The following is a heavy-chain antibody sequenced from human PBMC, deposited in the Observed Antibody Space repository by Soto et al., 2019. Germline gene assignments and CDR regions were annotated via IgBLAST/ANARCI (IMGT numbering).Heavy chain of an antibody. D-gene: IGHD3-10*01. CDR3: ARIKWGLNYYTGLDV. CDR1: GYSFSRYS. CDR2: INPNTAAT. V-gene: IGHV1-2*02. J-gene: IGHJ6*02. Sequence: ASVKVSCKPSGYSFSRYSIQWVRQAPGQGLEWVAWINPNTAATNYAQKFQGRVSMTWDTSSTTAYMELTRLRPDDTAVYYCARIKWGLNYYTGLDVWGQGTTVTVSS.